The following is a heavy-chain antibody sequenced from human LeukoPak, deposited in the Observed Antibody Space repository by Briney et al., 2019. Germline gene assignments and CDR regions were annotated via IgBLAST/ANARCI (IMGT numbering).Heavy chain of an antibody. D-gene: IGHD3-3*01. V-gene: IGHV3-48*04. CDR3: ARERSITIFGEGRYYGMDV. CDR1: GFTFSSYS. Sequence: GGSLRLSCAASGFTFSSYSMNWIRQAPGKGLEWVSYISSSGSTIYYADSVKGRFTISRDNARNSLYLQMNSLRAEDTAVYYCARERSITIFGEGRYYGMDVWGQGTTVTVSS. J-gene: IGHJ6*02. CDR2: ISSSGSTI.